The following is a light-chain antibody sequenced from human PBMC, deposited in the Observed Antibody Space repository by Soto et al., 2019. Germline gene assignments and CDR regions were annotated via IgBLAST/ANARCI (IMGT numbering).Light chain of an antibody. CDR1: QSISSW. V-gene: IGKV1-5*01. CDR3: QQYTNTNNTWM. J-gene: IGKJ1*01. Sequence: DIQMTQSPSTLSASVGDRVTITCRATQSISSWLAWYQQKPGKAPKLLVYDASTLQSGVASRFSGSGSGTEFTRIISGLQPDESATYYCQQYTNTNNTWMFGQGTKVDIK. CDR2: DAS.